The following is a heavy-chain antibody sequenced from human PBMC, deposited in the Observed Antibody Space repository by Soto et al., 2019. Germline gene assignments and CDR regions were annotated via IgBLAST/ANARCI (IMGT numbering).Heavy chain of an antibody. CDR1: GFTFSSYA. CDR2: ISGSGGST. Sequence: EVQLLESGGGLVQPGGSLRLSCAASGFTFSSYAMSWVRQAPGKGLEWVSAISGSGGSTYYADSVKGRFTISRDNSKTTLYLQMNSLRAEDTSVYYCAKLPEIVVVITAFDIWGQGTMVTVSS. D-gene: IGHD3-22*01. V-gene: IGHV3-23*01. CDR3: AKLPEIVVVITAFDI. J-gene: IGHJ3*02.